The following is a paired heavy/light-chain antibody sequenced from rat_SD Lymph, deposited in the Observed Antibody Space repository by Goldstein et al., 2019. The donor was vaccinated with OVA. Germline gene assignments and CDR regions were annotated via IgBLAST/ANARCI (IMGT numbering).Heavy chain of an antibody. CDR3: ARGGNYGSPYFFDY. J-gene: IGHJ2*01. CDR2: INTYTGKP. CDR1: GYTFTDFA. D-gene: IGHD1-11*01. Sequence: QIQLVQSGPELKKPGESVKISCKASGYTFTDFAMHWVKQAPGKGLKWMGWINTYTGKPMYTDDFEGRFVFSFEASASTANLQISNLKNEDTATYFCARGGNYGSPYFFDYWGQGVMVTVSS. V-gene: IGHV9-4*01.
Light chain of an antibody. V-gene: IGKV3S11*01. CDR2: KAS. J-gene: IGKJ2-1*01. CDR1: ESVHTR. Sequence: TVLTQSPALAVSPGERVTISCKASESVHTRMHWYQQKPGQQPKLLIYKASNLLSGVPARFSGSGSGTDFTLTIDPVEADDTATYFCQQSWNGPNTFGAGTKLELK. CDR3: QQSWNGPNT.